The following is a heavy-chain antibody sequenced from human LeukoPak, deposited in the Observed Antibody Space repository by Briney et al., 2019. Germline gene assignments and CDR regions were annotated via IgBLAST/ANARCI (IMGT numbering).Heavy chain of an antibody. J-gene: IGHJ4*02. Sequence: GGSLRLSCAASGFTFSTYAMSWVRQAPGKGLEWVSGIGTSGGSTYYADSVKGRFTISRDNSKNTLYLQMNSPRAEDTAVYYCAGGVNYWGQGTLVTVSS. V-gene: IGHV3-23*01. CDR3: AGGVNY. D-gene: IGHD3-16*01. CDR2: IGTSGGST. CDR1: GFTFSTYA.